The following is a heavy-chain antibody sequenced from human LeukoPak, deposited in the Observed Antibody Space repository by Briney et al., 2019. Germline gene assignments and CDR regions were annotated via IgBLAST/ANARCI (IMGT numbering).Heavy chain of an antibody. CDR2: MNPNSGNT. CDR1: GYTFTSYD. J-gene: IGHJ5*02. Sequence: ASVKVSCKASGYTFTSYDINWVRQATGQGLEWMGWMNPNSGNTGYAQKFQGRVTITRNTSISTAYMELSSLRSEDTAVYYCARSGYSYGPKNNWFDPWGQGTRVTVSS. D-gene: IGHD5-18*01. CDR3: ARSGYSYGPKNNWFDP. V-gene: IGHV1-8*03.